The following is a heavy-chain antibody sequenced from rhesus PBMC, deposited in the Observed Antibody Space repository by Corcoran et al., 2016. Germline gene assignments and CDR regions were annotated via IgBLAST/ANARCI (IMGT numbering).Heavy chain of an antibody. J-gene: IGHJ4*01. D-gene: IGHD6-25*01. CDR1: DGSISSNY. Sequence: QLQLQESGPGLVKPSETLSLTCAVSDGSISSNYWSWIRQPPGKGLEWIGRISGSGGSTDYSPARNSRVTTSTDTSKNQFSLKLSSVTAADTAVYYCARALDSGSWGTYDFDYWGQGVLVTVSS. V-gene: IGHV4-173*01. CDR2: ISGSGGST. CDR3: ARALDSGSWGTYDFDY.